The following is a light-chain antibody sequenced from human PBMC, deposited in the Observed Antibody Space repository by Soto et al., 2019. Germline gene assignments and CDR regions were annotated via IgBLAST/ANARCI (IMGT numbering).Light chain of an antibody. CDR1: QSISGNY. J-gene: IGKJ5*01. CDR2: GAS. Sequence: EIVLTQSPGTLSLSPGERAALSCGASQSISGNYLAWYQQKPGQAPRLLIYGASNRATGIPERFSGSGSGTDFTLTIGRLEPQDSAMYYCQQYVISVTFGQGTRLEI. CDR3: QQYVISVT. V-gene: IGKV3-20*01.